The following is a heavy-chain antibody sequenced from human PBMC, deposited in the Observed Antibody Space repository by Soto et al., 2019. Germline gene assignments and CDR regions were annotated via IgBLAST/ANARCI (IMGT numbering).Heavy chain of an antibody. D-gene: IGHD6-6*01. CDR2: ISWNSGSI. Sequence: PGGSLRLSCAASGFTFDDYAMHWVRQAPGKGLEWVSGISWNSGSIGYADSVKGRFTISRDNAKNSLYLQMNSLRAEDTALYYCAKDGGSSRRGNFDYWGQGNLVTDS. CDR1: GFTFDDYA. V-gene: IGHV3-9*01. CDR3: AKDGGSSRRGNFDY. J-gene: IGHJ4*02.